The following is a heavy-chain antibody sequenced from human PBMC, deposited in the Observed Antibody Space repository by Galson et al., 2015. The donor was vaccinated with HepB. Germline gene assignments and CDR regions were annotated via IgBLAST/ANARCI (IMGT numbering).Heavy chain of an antibody. V-gene: IGHV3-13*01. CDR3: ARGGTTGWFDP. CDR2: IGTAGDT. D-gene: IGHD1-1*01. CDR1: GFTFSSYD. Sequence: SLRLSCAASGFTFSSYDMHWVRQATGKGLEWVSAIGTAGDTYYPGSVKGRFTISRENAKNSLYLQMNSLRAGDTAVYYCARGGTTGWFDPWGQGTLVTVSS. J-gene: IGHJ5*02.